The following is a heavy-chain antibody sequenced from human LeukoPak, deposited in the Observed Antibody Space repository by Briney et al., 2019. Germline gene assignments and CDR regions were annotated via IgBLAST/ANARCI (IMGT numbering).Heavy chain of an antibody. V-gene: IGHV3-23*01. CDR1: GFTFRTYA. CDR2: ITNSGGST. D-gene: IGHD1-26*01. Sequence: PGGSLRLSCAASGFTFRTYAMSWVREAPGKGLEWVSAITNSGGSTYYADSVKGRFTISRDNSKNMLYLQMNSLRAEDTAVYYCAKGSNAYISSFDYWGQGTLVTVSS. CDR3: AKGSNAYISSFDY. J-gene: IGHJ4*02.